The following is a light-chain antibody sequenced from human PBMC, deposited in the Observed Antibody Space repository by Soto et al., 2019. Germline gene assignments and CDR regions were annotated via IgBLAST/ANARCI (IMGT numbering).Light chain of an antibody. CDR2: EVS. V-gene: IGLV2-14*01. J-gene: IGLJ1*01. CDR1: STDFGGYNY. CDR3: ISYTGKSASYV. Sequence: QSVLTQPASVSGYLGQSITISCTGTSTDFGGYNYVSWYQQIPGRAPKLVLYEVSNRPSGVSNRFSGSKSGNTASLTISGLQSEDEADYYCISYTGKSASYVFGTGTKVTVL.